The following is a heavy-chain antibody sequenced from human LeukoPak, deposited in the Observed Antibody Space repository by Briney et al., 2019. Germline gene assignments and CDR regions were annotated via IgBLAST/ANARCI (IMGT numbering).Heavy chain of an antibody. CDR3: ARTIKLSPYCSSTSCYSPKANDY. V-gene: IGHV1-8*03. Sequence: ASVKVSCKASVYTFTRYAMNWVRQATGQGLEWMGWMNPNSGNTGYAQKFQGRVTITRNTSISTAYMELSSLRSEDTAVYYCARTIKLSPYCSSTSCYSPKANDYWGQGTLVTVSS. D-gene: IGHD2-2*01. J-gene: IGHJ4*02. CDR2: MNPNSGNT. CDR1: VYTFTRYA.